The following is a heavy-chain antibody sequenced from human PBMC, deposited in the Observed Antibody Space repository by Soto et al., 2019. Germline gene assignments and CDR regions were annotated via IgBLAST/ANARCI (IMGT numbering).Heavy chain of an antibody. J-gene: IGHJ6*03. V-gene: IGHV1-8*01. CDR1: GYTFTSYD. D-gene: IGHD6-13*01. Sequence: ASVKVSCKASGYTFTSYDINWVRQATGQGLEWMGWMNPNSGNTGYAQKFQGRVTMTRNTSISTAYMELSSLRSEDTAVYYCARGRGYSSSWYYYYYMDVWGKGTTVTVS. CDR3: ARGRGYSSSWYYYYYMDV. CDR2: MNPNSGNT.